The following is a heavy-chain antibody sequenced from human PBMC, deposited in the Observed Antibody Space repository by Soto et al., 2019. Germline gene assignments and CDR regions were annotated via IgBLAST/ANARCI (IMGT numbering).Heavy chain of an antibody. J-gene: IGHJ4*02. CDR3: ATVFEH. Sequence: VPLVESGGGSVQPGGSLRLSCVASGITFSGFWMHWVRQVPGKGLEWVARVDSAGSGTSYADSVKGRFTVSRDNAKNTLSLQMDSLRVADTAVYYCATVFEHWGQGIPVTVSS. V-gene: IGHV3-74*01. CDR2: VDSAGSGT. CDR1: GITFSGFW.